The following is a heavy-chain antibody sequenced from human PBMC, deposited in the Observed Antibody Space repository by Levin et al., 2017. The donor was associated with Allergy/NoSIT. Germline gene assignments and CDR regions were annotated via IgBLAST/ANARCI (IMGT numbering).Heavy chain of an antibody. CDR1: GFTFGDYA. CDR2: IRSKAYGGTT. D-gene: IGHD6-13*01. Sequence: GGSLRLSCTASGFTFGDYAMSWFRQAPGKGLEWVGFIRSKAYGGTTEYAASVKGRFTISRDDSKSIAYLQMNSLKTEDTAVYYCTRDEPSSPDAFDIWGQGTMVTVSS. CDR3: TRDEPSSPDAFDI. J-gene: IGHJ3*02. V-gene: IGHV3-49*03.